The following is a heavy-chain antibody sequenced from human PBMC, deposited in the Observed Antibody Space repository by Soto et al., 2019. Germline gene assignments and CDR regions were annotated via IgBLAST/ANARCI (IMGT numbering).Heavy chain of an antibody. J-gene: IGHJ4*02. CDR3: ARYLAVALIDY. CDR2: ISAYNGNT. Sequence: QVQLVQSGAEVKKPGASVKVSCKASGYTFTSYGISWVRQDPGQGLEWMGWISAYNGNTKYAQKLQGRVTMNTDTSTSTAYMELRSLRSEDTAVYYCARYLAVALIDYCGQGTLVTVSS. CDR1: GYTFTSYG. V-gene: IGHV1-18*01. D-gene: IGHD6-19*01.